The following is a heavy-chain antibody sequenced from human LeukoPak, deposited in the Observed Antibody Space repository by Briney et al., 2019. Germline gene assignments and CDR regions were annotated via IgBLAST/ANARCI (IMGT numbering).Heavy chain of an antibody. CDR3: ARDGPRGYAFDY. CDR2: ISSSSSYI. CDR1: GFTFSSYS. J-gene: IGHJ4*02. V-gene: IGHV3-21*01. Sequence: GGSLGLSCAASGFTFSSYSMNWVRQAPGKGLEWVSSISSSSSYIYYADSVKGRFTISRDNAKNSLYLQMNSLRAEDTAVYYCARDGPRGYAFDYWGQGTLVTVSS. D-gene: IGHD5-12*01.